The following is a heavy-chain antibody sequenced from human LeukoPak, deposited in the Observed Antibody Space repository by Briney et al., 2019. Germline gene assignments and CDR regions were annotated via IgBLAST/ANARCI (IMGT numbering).Heavy chain of an antibody. Sequence: SQTLSLTCAISGDSVSNSSAAWHWIRQSPSRGLEWLGRTYYRSKWSNDYAVSVKSRITINPDTSKNQFSLQLSSVTPDDTAVYYCARDRGGGWYFGYWGQGTLVTVSS. V-gene: IGHV6-1*01. D-gene: IGHD6-19*01. CDR1: GDSVSNSSAA. J-gene: IGHJ4*02. CDR3: ARDRGGGWYFGY. CDR2: TYYRSKWSN.